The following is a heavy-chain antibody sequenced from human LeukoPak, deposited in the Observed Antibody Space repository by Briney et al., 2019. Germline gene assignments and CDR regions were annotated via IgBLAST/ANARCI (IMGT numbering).Heavy chain of an antibody. J-gene: IGHJ4*02. Sequence: PGGSLRLSCAASGFTVSSNYMSWVRQAPGKGLEWVSVIYSGGSTYYADSVKGRFTISRDNSKNTLYLQMNSLRAEDTAVYYCARQDPSVRGSYYFDYWGQGTLVTVSS. CDR2: IYSGGST. CDR3: ARQDPSVRGSYYFDY. V-gene: IGHV3-53*01. D-gene: IGHD2-2*01. CDR1: GFTVSSNY.